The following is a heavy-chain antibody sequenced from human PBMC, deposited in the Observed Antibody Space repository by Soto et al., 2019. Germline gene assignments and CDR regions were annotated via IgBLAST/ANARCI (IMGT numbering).Heavy chain of an antibody. J-gene: IGHJ4*02. Sequence: PGGSLRLSCAASGSTFSRYAMNWVRQAPGKGLEWIGYILHTGGAQYNPSLKRRVSMSVDKSKNQFSLHLTSVTAADTAVYYCARLQFGDGFDYWGQGALVTVSS. CDR2: ILHTGGA. CDR3: ARLQFGDGFDY. V-gene: IGHV4-4*02. D-gene: IGHD1-1*01. CDR1: GSTFSRYAM.